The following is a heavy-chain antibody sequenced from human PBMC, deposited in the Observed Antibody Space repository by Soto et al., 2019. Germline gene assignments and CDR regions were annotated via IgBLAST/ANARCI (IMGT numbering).Heavy chain of an antibody. Sequence: QVQLVESGGGVVQPGRSLRLSCAASGFTFSSYGMHWVRQAPGKGLEWVAVISYDGSNKYYADSVKGRFTISRDNSKNTLHLQMNSLRAEDTAVYYCAMGQWLANFDYWGQGTLVTVSS. CDR2: ISYDGSNK. CDR1: GFTFSSYG. J-gene: IGHJ4*02. D-gene: IGHD6-19*01. CDR3: AMGQWLANFDY. V-gene: IGHV3-30*03.